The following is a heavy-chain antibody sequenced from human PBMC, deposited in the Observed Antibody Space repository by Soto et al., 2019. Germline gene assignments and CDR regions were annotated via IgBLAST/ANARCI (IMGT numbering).Heavy chain of an antibody. V-gene: IGHV1-24*01. CDR1: GYTLTELS. D-gene: IGHD4-17*01. CDR2: FDPEDGET. Sequence: GASVKVSCKVSGYTLTELSMHWVRQAPGKGLEWMGGFDPEDGETIYAQKFQGRVTMTEDTSTDTAYMELSSLRSEDTAVYYCAKLSLMTTVPEYFDYWGQGTLVTVSS. J-gene: IGHJ4*02. CDR3: AKLSLMTTVPEYFDY.